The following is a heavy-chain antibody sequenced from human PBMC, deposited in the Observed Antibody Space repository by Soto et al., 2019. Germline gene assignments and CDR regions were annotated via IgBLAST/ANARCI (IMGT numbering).Heavy chain of an antibody. J-gene: IGHJ4*02. CDR3: AHKYLHTRSGFDH. CDR1: GFSLTTPGVG. CDR2: IYWDDDK. V-gene: IGHV2-5*02. D-gene: IGHD3-3*01. Sequence: QITLKESGPTLVKPTQTLTLTCSLSGFSLTTPGVGVGWIRQPPGKPLEWLAVIYWDDDKRCSPYLKSRLTITKYTSKNPVVLTVTNIGPVDTATYYRAHKYLHTRSGFDHWGQGTLVTVSS.